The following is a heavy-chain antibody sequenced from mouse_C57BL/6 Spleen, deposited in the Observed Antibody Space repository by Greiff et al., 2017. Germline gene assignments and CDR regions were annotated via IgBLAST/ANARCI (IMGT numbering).Heavy chain of an antibody. CDR1: GYTFTSYW. V-gene: IGHV1-64*01. CDR2: IHPNSGST. J-gene: IGHJ2*01. CDR3: ARPSYYSNYDFDY. D-gene: IGHD2-5*01. Sequence: QVQLQQPGAELVKPRASVKLSCKASGYTFTSYWMHWVKQRPGQGLEWIGMIHPNSGSTNYNEKFKSKATLTVDNSSSTAYMQLSSLTSEDSAVYYCARPSYYSNYDFDYWGQGTTLTVSS.